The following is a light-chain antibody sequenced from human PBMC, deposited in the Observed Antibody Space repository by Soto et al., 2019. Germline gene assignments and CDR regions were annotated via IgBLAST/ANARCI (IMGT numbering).Light chain of an antibody. Sequence: EIVLTQSPGTLSLSPGERATLSCRASQSVSSSYLAWYQRKPGQAPRLLIYDASTRATGVPARLSGSGSGTDFTLTISSLQSEDFAVYYCQHYNYWPYTFGQGTKVDIK. CDR3: QHYNYWPYT. CDR1: QSVSSSY. V-gene: IGKV3-15*01. J-gene: IGKJ2*01. CDR2: DAS.